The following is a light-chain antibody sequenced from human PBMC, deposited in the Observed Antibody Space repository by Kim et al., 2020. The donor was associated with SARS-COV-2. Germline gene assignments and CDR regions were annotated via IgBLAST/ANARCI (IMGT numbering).Light chain of an antibody. J-gene: IGKJ2*03. CDR1: QSVSSN. CDR2: GAS. Sequence: EIVMTQSPATLSVSPGERATLSCRASQSVSSNLVWYQQKPGQSPRLLIYGASTRATGIPARFSGSRSGTEFTLTISSLQSEDFAVYYCQQYNNWYSFGQGTKLEI. CDR3: QQYNNWYS. V-gene: IGKV3-15*01.